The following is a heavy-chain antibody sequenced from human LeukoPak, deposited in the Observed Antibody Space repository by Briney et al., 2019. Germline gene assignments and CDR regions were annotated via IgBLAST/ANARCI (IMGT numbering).Heavy chain of an antibody. J-gene: IGHJ3*02. CDR2: ISAYNGNT. D-gene: IGHD3-3*01. CDR3: ARDQGVTIFGVVIKSAFDI. Sequence: ASVKVSCKASGYTFTSYGISWVRQAPGQGLEWMGWISAYNGNTNYAQKLQSRVTMTTDTSTSTAYMELRSLRSDDTAVYYCARDQGVTIFGVVIKSAFDIWGQGTMVTVSS. V-gene: IGHV1-18*01. CDR1: GYTFTSYG.